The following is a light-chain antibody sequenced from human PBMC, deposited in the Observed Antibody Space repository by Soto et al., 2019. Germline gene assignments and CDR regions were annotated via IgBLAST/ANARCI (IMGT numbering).Light chain of an antibody. J-gene: IGLJ2*01. CDR1: SSDVGGYNY. CDR2: DVS. V-gene: IGLV2-14*01. CDR3: SSYTSSNTGV. Sequence: SALTQPASVSGSPGQSITISCTGTSSDVGGYNYVSWYQQHPGNAPKLIIYDVSDRPSGVSYRFSGSKSGNTASLTISGLQPEDEADYYCSSYTSSNTGVFGGGTKLTVL.